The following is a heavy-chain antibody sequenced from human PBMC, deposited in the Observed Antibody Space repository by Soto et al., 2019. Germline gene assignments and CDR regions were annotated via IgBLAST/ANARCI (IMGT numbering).Heavy chain of an antibody. Sequence: SVKVSCKASGYTFTSYDINWVRQATGQGLEWMGWMNPNSGNTGYAQRFQGRVTMTRNTSISTAYMELSSLRSEDTAVYYCARGALDYYGSWTYFTYYCGVAVWGQGTTVSVSS. CDR3: ARGALDYYGSWTYFTYYCGVAV. J-gene: IGHJ6*02. V-gene: IGHV1-8*01. CDR1: GYTFTSYD. D-gene: IGHD3-10*01. CDR2: MNPNSGNT.